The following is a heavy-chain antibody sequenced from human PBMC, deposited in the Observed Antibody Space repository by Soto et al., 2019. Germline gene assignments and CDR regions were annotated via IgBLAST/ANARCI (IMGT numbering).Heavy chain of an antibody. J-gene: IGHJ4*02. Sequence: GGSLRLSCAASGFTFSNYAMSWVRQAPGKGLEWVSAISGSGGSTYYADSVKGRFTISRDNSKNTLYLQMNSLRAEDTAVYYCAKSRLSVVAARHHFDYWGQGTLVTVSS. D-gene: IGHD2-15*01. CDR2: ISGSGGST. V-gene: IGHV3-23*01. CDR1: GFTFSNYA. CDR3: AKSRLSVVAARHHFDY.